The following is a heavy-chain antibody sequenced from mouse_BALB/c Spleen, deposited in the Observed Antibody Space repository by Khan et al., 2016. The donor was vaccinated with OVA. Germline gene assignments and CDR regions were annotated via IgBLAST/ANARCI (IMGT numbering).Heavy chain of an antibody. V-gene: IGHV1-7*01. CDR1: GYTFTTYW. J-gene: IGHJ2*01. Sequence: VQLQESGAELAKPGASVKMSCKASGYTFTTYWMHWVKQRPGQGLEWIGYINPTSGYPDYNEKFKDRATLSADKSSSTAYMQLSSLTSEDSSVYYCTSDRIDYWGQGTTLTVSS. CDR3: TSDRIDY. CDR2: INPTSGYP.